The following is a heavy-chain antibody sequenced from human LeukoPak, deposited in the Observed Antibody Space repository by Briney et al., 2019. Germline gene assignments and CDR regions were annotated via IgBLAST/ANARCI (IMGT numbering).Heavy chain of an antibody. V-gene: IGHV3-64*01. CDR1: GFTFRSYA. CDR2: ISSDGRIT. J-gene: IGHJ4*02. D-gene: IGHD6-19*01. Sequence: GGSLGLSCAASGFTFRSYAMHWVRQAPGKGLEYVSAISSDGRITYYANSVKGRFTISRDNSKNTLYLQMGSLRADDTAVYYCARVSGWYWFVNWGQGTLVTVSS. CDR3: ARVSGWYWFVN.